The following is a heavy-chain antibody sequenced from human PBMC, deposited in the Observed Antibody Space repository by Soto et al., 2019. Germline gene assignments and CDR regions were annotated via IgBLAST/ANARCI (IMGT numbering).Heavy chain of an antibody. CDR2: LVPGFGTA. Sequence: QVQLVQSGAEVKKPGSSVKVSCKASGGTFSSLAISWVRQAPGQGLEWMGGLVPGFGTANYAQKFQGRVTITADTSTSTFYMELGSLRSEDTVVYYCARSPGVFDYWGQGTLVTVSS. CDR3: ARSPGVFDY. D-gene: IGHD3-10*01. CDR1: GGTFSSLA. V-gene: IGHV1-69*06. J-gene: IGHJ4*02.